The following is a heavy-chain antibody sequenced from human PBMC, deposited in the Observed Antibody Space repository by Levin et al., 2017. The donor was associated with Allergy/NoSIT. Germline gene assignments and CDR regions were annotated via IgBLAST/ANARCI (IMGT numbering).Heavy chain of an antibody. CDR3: ARDPLWAAAAKPLYYYYGMDV. CDR1: GYTFTSYG. V-gene: IGHV1-18*01. J-gene: IGHJ6*02. Sequence: ASVKVSCKASGYTFTSYGISWVRQAPGQGLEWMGWISAYNGNTNYAQKLQGRVTMTTDTSTSTAYMELRSLRSDDTAVYYCARDPLWAAAAKPLYYYYGMDVWGQGTTVTVSS. CDR2: ISAYNGNT. D-gene: IGHD2-2*02.